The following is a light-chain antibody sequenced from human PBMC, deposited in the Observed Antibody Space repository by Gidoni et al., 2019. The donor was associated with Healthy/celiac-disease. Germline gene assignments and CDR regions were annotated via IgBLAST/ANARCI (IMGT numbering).Light chain of an antibody. J-gene: IGKJ1*01. CDR2: GAS. Sequence: EIVMSQPPATLSVSPGERATLSCRASQSVSSNLAWYQQKPGQAPRLLIYGASNRATGIPARFSGSGSGTEFTLTISSLQSEDFAVYYCQQYNNWPPFTFGQGTKVEIK. CDR1: QSVSSN. V-gene: IGKV3-15*01. CDR3: QQYNNWPPFT.